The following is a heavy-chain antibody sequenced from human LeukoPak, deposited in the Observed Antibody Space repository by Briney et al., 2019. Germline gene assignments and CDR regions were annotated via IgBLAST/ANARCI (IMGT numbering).Heavy chain of an antibody. CDR1: GLTLSSYA. CDR2: ISGSGGNT. D-gene: IGHD6-13*01. V-gene: IGHV3-23*01. J-gene: IGHJ4*02. CDR3: ARGSKTAGTIYSFDY. Sequence: GGSLRLSCAASGLTLSSYAMSWVRQAPGKGLEWVSAISGSGGNTYYADSVKGRFTISRDISKNTLYLQMNSLRAEDTAVYYCARGSKTAGTIYSFDYWGQGILVTVSS.